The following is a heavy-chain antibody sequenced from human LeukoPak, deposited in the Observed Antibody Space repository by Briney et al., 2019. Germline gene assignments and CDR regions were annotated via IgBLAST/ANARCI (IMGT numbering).Heavy chain of an antibody. V-gene: IGHV1-69*13. Sequence: GASVKVSCKASGGTFSSYAISWVRQAPGQGLEWMGGIIPIFGTANYAQKFQGRVTITADESTSTAYMELSSLRSEDTAVYYCARDAPCGGDCYSFFGYWGQGTLVTVSS. CDR1: GGTFSSYA. D-gene: IGHD2-21*01. CDR3: ARDAPCGGDCYSFFGY. J-gene: IGHJ4*02. CDR2: IIPIFGTA.